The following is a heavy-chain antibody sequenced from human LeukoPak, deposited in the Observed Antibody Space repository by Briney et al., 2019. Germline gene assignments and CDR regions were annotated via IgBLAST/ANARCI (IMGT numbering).Heavy chain of an antibody. J-gene: IGHJ4*02. CDR3: AIAKGSSSSFDY. CDR2: IIPIFGTA. Sequence: SVKVSCKASGGTFSSYAISWVRQAPGQGLEWMGRIIPIFGTANYAQKFQGRVTITTDESTSTAYMELSSLRSEDTAVYYCAIAKGSSSSFDYWGQGTLVTVSS. D-gene: IGHD6-6*01. V-gene: IGHV1-69*05. CDR1: GGTFSSYA.